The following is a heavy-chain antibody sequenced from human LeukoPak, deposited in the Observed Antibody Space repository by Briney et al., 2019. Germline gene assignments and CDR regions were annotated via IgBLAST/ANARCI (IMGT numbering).Heavy chain of an antibody. CDR3: ARGPNSNWSGLDF. CDR1: GFTVSTNY. D-gene: IGHD6-6*01. Sequence: QSGGSLRLSCAASGFTVSTNYMSWVRQAPGKGLEWVSAIYSGGGTYYADSLKGRFTISRDNSKNMLYLQVNSLRAEDTAVYYCARGPNSNWSGLDFWGQGTLLTVSS. CDR2: IYSGGGT. V-gene: IGHV3-53*01. J-gene: IGHJ4*02.